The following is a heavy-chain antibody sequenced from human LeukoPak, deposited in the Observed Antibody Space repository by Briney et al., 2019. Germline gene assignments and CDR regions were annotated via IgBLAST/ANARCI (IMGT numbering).Heavy chain of an antibody. Sequence: GASVKVSCKASGGTFSSYAISWVRQAPGQGLEWMGGIIPIFGIANYAQKFQGRVTITADESTSTAYMELSSLRSEDTAVYYCARVANYDIVTGYYPLHYYYYGMDVWGKGTTVTVSS. J-gene: IGHJ6*04. D-gene: IGHD3-9*01. V-gene: IGHV1-69*13. CDR2: IIPIFGIA. CDR3: ARVANYDIVTGYYPLHYYYYGMDV. CDR1: GGTFSSYA.